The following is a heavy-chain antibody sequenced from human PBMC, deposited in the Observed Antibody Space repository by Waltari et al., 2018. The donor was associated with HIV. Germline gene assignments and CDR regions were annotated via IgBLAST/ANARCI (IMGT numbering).Heavy chain of an antibody. CDR3: TRDGGGHPFVGYGMDV. V-gene: IGHV3-74*01. CDR2: IHNDGSST. Sequence: EVQLVESGGVLVQPGGSLRLSCAASGFTFSTSWMHWVRQGPGKGLGGVSGIHNDGSSTSYADSVKGRFTISRDNAKNTLFLQMNSLRVEDTAVYYCTRDGGGHPFVGYGMDVWGQGTTVTVSS. J-gene: IGHJ6*02. D-gene: IGHD3-16*01. CDR1: GFTFSTSW.